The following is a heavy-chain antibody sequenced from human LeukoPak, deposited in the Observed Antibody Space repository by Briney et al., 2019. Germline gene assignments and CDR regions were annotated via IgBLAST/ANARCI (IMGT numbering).Heavy chain of an antibody. J-gene: IGHJ3*02. CDR3: ARAPAHGPVPDAFDI. CDR1: GDSISSYY. Sequence: SETLSLTCTVSGDSISSYYCSWIRQPPGKGLEWIGYIYYSGSTNYYSGSTNYNPSLKSRVTISVDTSKNQFSLKLSSVTAADTAVYYCARAPAHGPVPDAFDIWGQGTMVTVSS. V-gene: IGHV4-59*01. D-gene: IGHD6-6*01. CDR2: IYYSGSTNYYSGST.